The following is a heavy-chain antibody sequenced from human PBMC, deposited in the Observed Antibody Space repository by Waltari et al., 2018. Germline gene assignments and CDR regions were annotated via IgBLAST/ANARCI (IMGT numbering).Heavy chain of an antibody. Sequence: LRLSCAASGFAFNSYAMHWVRQAPGKGLEWVAVISFDGYNQNYVDSVRGRFTISRDSSRRTVYLQMNSLRPDDTAVYYCARVGYCSSTGCYTSGAFDYWGQGTPVIVSS. V-gene: IGHV3-30-3*01. D-gene: IGHD2-2*02. CDR1: GFAFNSYA. CDR3: ARVGYCSSTGCYTSGAFDY. CDR2: ISFDGYNQ. J-gene: IGHJ4*02.